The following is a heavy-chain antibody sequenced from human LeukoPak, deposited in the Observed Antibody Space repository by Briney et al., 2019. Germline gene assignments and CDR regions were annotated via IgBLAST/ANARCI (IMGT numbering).Heavy chain of an antibody. D-gene: IGHD1-26*01. CDR2: INSDGSST. V-gene: IGHV3-74*01. CDR3: ARGVVGARFDP. J-gene: IGHJ5*02. CDR1: GFTFSSYW. Sequence: GGSLRLSCAASGFTFSSYWMNWVRQAPGKGLVWVSRINSDGSSTTYADSVKGRITISRDNAKNTLYLQMNSLRAEDTAVYYCARGVVGARFDPWGQGTLVTVSS.